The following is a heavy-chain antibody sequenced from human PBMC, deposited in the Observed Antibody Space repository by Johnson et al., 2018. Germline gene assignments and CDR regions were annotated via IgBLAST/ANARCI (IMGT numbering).Heavy chain of an antibody. J-gene: IGHJ3*02. Sequence: VQLVQSGGGLVQXGGSLRLSCAASGFTFSTYWMHWVRQAPGKGLEWVARINSDAGSITYADSVKGPFTISRDNAKNTLYLQMNSLRDEDTAVYYCARGGSIFGPPGAFDIWGQGTMVTVSS. CDR1: GFTFSTYW. D-gene: IGHD3-3*01. V-gene: IGHV3-74*02. CDR2: INSDAGSI. CDR3: ARGGSIFGPPGAFDI.